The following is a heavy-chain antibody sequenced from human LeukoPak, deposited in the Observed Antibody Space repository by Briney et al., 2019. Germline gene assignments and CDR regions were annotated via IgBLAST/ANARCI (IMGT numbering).Heavy chain of an antibody. V-gene: IGHV5-51*01. D-gene: IGHD3-10*01. CDR2: IYPGDSDT. CDR3: ARQVGSGSYYGYYMDV. CDR1: GYSFTSYW. J-gene: IGHJ6*03. Sequence: GESLKISCKGSGYSFTSYWIGWVRQMPGKGLEWMGIIYPGDSDTRYSPSFQGQVTISADKSISTAYLQWSSLKASDTAMYYCARQVGSGSYYGYYMDVWGKGTTVTVSS.